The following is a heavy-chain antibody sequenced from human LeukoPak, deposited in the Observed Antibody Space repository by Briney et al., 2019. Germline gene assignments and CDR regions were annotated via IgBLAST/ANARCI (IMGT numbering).Heavy chain of an antibody. Sequence: GGSLRLSCAASGFTFSSYSMNWVRQSPGKGLEWVSSISSSSGYIYYADSVKGRFTISRDNAKNSLYLQMNSLRAEDTAVFYCAKYPASGGYFDYWGQGTLVTVSS. J-gene: IGHJ4*02. CDR1: GFTFSSYS. V-gene: IGHV3-21*04. CDR3: AKYPASGGYFDY. CDR2: ISSSSGYI. D-gene: IGHD6-13*01.